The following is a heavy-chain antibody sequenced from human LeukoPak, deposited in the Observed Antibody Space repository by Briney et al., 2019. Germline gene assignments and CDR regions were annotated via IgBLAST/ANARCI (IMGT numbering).Heavy chain of an antibody. Sequence: GGSLRLSCAASGFSFNNYGMHWVRQAPGRGLEWVAMIPYDGSSEKYADFVKGRFTISRDSSKNTLYLQMNSLRDEDTALYYCAKPRVSIGSHFDYWGQGTLVTVSS. CDR1: GFSFNNYG. V-gene: IGHV3-30*18. CDR2: IPYDGSSE. CDR3: AKPRVSIGSHFDY. D-gene: IGHD2-15*01. J-gene: IGHJ4*02.